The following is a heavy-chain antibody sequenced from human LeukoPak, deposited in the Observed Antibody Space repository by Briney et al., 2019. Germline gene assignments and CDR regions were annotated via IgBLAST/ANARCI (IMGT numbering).Heavy chain of an antibody. D-gene: IGHD3-3*01. J-gene: IGHJ4*02. CDR3: ARSPRGFLEWFWN. V-gene: IGHV3-20*03. CDR2: INWYGAST. CDR1: GFTXXXYX. Sequence: GFTXXXYXXXXVRQAXGKGXXXVCGINWYGASTDYSDSVKGGVTISRDNDKKCLYMKMNSLRAEDTALYYCARSPRGFLEWFWNWGQGTLVTVSS.